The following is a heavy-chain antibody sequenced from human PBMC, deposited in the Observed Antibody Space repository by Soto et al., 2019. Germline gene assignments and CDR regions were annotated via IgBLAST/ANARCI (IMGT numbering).Heavy chain of an antibody. CDR2: MKTDSGDT. J-gene: IGHJ5*02. Sequence: ASVKVSCKASRYTFTSYDIYWVLQAPGQGLEGMGWMKTDSGDTDYAQNFQGRVTMTRDTSINTAYMELNNLVSDDTAVYFCARRSSTYLNEIIYDPWGQGTLVTVS. V-gene: IGHV1-2*02. CDR1: RYTFTSYD. D-gene: IGHD2-2*01. CDR3: ARRSSTYLNEIIYDP.